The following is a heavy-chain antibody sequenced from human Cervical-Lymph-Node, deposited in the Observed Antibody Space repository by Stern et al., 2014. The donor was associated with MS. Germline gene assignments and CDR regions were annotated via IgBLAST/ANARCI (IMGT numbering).Heavy chain of an antibody. CDR3: ARAIFGVNTAAMAPDAFDT. D-gene: IGHD3-3*01. CDR2: IYTDDST. V-gene: IGHV3-53*01. Sequence: EVQLVESGGGLIQPGGSLRLSCAAPGFTVSNNYMSWVRQAPGKGLEWVSLIYTDDSTYYAGSVNGRLTISRDSSKNKLFLQMNSLRAEDTAVYYCARAIFGVNTAAMAPDAFDTWGQGTMVTVSS. J-gene: IGHJ3*02. CDR1: GFTVSNNY.